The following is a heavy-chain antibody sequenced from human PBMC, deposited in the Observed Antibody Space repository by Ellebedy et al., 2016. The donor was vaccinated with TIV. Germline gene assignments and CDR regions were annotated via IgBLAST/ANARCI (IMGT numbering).Heavy chain of an antibody. V-gene: IGHV4-61*08. Sequence: MPSETLSLTCTVSGGSISSGGYYWSWIRQHPGKGLEWIGYIYYSGSTNYNPSLKSRVTISVDTSKNQFSLKLSSVTAADTAVYYCARESYYYGMDVWGQGTTVTVSS. CDR2: IYYSGST. CDR1: GGSISSGGYY. CDR3: ARESYYYGMDV. J-gene: IGHJ6*02.